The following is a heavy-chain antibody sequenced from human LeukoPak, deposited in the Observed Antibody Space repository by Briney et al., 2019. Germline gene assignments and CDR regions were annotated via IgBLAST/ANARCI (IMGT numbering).Heavy chain of an antibody. CDR3: ATTRGYQLLHFDY. CDR2: VYYIGTK. Sequence: PSETLSLTCTVSGGSISSGDSFWGWIRQPPGKGLEWLASVYYIGTKYYNPSLNSRVTISLDTSKNQFSLKLTSVTAADTAVYYCATTRGYQLLHFDYWGQGAQVTVSS. V-gene: IGHV4-39*01. D-gene: IGHD2-2*01. J-gene: IGHJ4*02. CDR1: GGSISSGDSF.